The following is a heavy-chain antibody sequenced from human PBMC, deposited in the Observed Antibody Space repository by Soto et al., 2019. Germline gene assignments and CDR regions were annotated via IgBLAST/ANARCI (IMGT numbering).Heavy chain of an antibody. CDR2: ISYDGSNK. Sequence: GGSLRLSCAASGFTFSSYAMHWVRQAPGKGLEWVAVISYDGSNKYYADSVKGRFTISRDNSKNTLYLQMNSLRAEDTAVYYCAKGSQWLPRLDAFDIWGQGTMVT. V-gene: IGHV3-30-3*01. CDR1: GFTFSSYA. J-gene: IGHJ3*02. CDR3: AKGSQWLPRLDAFDI. D-gene: IGHD6-19*01.